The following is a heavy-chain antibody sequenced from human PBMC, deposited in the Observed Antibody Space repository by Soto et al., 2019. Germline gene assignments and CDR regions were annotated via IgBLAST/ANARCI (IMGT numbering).Heavy chain of an antibody. J-gene: IGHJ4*02. CDR3: ARKNLDYSNYVGYFDY. V-gene: IGHV4-59*08. Sequence: SETLSLTCTVSGGSISSYYWSWIRQPPGKGLEWIGYIYYSGSTNYNPSLKSRVTISVDTSKNQFSLKLSSVTAADTAVYYCARKNLDYSNYVGYFDYWGQGTLVTVSS. D-gene: IGHD4-4*01. CDR1: GGSISSYY. CDR2: IYYSGST.